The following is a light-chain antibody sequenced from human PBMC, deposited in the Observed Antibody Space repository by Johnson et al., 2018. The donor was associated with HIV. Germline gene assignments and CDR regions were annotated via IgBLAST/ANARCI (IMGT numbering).Light chain of an antibody. CDR2: DNN. V-gene: IGLV1-51*01. J-gene: IGLJ1*01. CDR3: GTWDSSLSAGV. CDR1: SSNIGNNY. Sequence: QAVLTQPPSVSAAPGQKVTISCSGSSSNIGNNYVSWYQQLPGTAPKLLIYDNNKRPSGIPDRFSGSKSGTSATLGINGLQPGDEADYYCGTWDSSLSAGVFGTGTKVTVL.